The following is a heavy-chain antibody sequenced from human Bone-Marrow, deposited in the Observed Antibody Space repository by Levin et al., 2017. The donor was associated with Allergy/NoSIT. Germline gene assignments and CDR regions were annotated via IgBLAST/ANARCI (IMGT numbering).Heavy chain of an antibody. CDR1: GFTFRSYG. Sequence: GESLKISCAASGFTFRSYGMHWVRQAPGKGLEWVAVIWYSGSHQYYADSVKDRFTISRDSSKNTLFLQMNNLTVEDTAVYFCARDIGYEATFYGLDVWGQGTTVTVSS. J-gene: IGHJ6*02. CDR3: ARDIGYEATFYGLDV. CDR2: IWYSGSHQ. D-gene: IGHD5-12*01. V-gene: IGHV3-33*01.